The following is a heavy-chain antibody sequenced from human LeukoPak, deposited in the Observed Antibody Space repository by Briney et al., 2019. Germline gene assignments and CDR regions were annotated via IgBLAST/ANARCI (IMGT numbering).Heavy chain of an antibody. D-gene: IGHD3-22*01. V-gene: IGHV1-24*01. CDR3: ATTYYYDSSGYYFDY. J-gene: IGHJ4*02. CDR2: FDPEDGET. Sequence: GASVKVSYKVSGYTLTELSMHWVRQAPGKGLEWMGGFDPEDGETIYAQKFQGRVTMTEDTSTDTAYMELSSLRSEDTAVYYCATTYYYDSSGYYFDYWGQGTLVTVSS. CDR1: GYTLTELS.